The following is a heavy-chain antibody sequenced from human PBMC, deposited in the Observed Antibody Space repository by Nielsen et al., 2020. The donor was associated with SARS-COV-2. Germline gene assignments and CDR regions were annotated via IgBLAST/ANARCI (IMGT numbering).Heavy chain of an antibody. CDR2: ISSSGSTI. V-gene: IGHV3-48*03. D-gene: IGHD3-3*01. Sequence: GESLKISCAASGFTFSSYEMNWVRQAPGKGLEWVSYISSSGSTIYYADSVKGRFTISRDNAKNSLYLQMNSLRAEDTALYHCARDKSPYDFWSGYLGFDPWGQGTLVTVSS. J-gene: IGHJ5*02. CDR1: GFTFSSYE. CDR3: ARDKSPYDFWSGYLGFDP.